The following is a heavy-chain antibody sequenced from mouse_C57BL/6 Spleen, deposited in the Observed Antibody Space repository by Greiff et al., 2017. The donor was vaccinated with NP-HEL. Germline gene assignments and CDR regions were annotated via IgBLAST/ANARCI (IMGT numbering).Heavy chain of an antibody. CDR1: GYTFTDYN. J-gene: IGHJ1*03. D-gene: IGHD1-1*01. V-gene: IGHV1-18*01. CDR2: INPNNGGT. Sequence: EVQLQQSGPELVKPGASVKIPCKASGYTFTDYNMDWVKQSHGKSLEWIGDINPNNGGTIYNQKFKGKATLTVDTSSSTAYMELRSLTSEDTAVYYCARETTVVAEDWYFDVWGTGTTVTVSS. CDR3: ARETTVVAEDWYFDV.